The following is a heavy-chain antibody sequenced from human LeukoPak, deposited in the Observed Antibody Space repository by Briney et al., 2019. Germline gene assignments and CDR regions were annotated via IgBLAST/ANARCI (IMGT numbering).Heavy chain of an antibody. CDR2: ISSSGSTV. D-gene: IGHD5-18*01. CDR3: ASYQRGYRGYFDY. V-gene: IGHV3-48*03. Sequence: PGGSLRLSCAASGFTFSNYEMIWLRQAPGKGLEWISYISSSGSTVYYADSVKGRFTISRDNAKNSLYLQMNSLRAEDTAVYYCASYQRGYRGYFDYWGQGTLVTVSS. J-gene: IGHJ4*02. CDR1: GFTFSNYE.